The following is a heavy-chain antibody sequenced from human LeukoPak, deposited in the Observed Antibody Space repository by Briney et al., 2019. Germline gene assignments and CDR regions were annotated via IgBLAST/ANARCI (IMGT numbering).Heavy chain of an antibody. CDR1: GFTFSSYW. CDR3: ARVRSYYYDSSGYYPFDY. J-gene: IGHJ4*02. D-gene: IGHD3-22*01. CDR2: INHNGNVN. V-gene: IGHV3-7*03. Sequence: PGGSLRLSCAASGFTFSSYWMNWARQAPGKGLEWVASINHNGNVNYYVDSVKGRFTISRDNAKNSLYLRMSNLRAEDTAVYFCARVRSYYYDSSGYYPFDYWGQGTLVTVSS.